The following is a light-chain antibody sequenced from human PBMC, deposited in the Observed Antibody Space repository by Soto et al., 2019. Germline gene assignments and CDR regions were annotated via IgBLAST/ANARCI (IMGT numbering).Light chain of an antibody. CDR1: GSDIGSYEY. V-gene: IGLV2-8*01. CDR2: KVT. J-gene: IGLJ1*01. CDR3: SSYANGVPYL. Sequence: QSALAQPPSASGSLGQSVTISCIGTGSDIGSYEYVSWYQHHPGKAPKLIIYKVTKRPLGVPDRFSGSKSGNMASLTVSGLQAEDEADYFCSSYANGVPYLFGTGTKLTVL.